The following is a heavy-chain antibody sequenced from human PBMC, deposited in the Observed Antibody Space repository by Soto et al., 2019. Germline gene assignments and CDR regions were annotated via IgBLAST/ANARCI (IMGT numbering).Heavy chain of an antibody. CDR2: MGTYNGNT. CDR1: GYTFTSYG. J-gene: IGHJ6*02. D-gene: IGHD2-15*01. Sequence: QVQLVQSGAEVKKPGASVKVSCKASGYTFTSYGISWVRQAPGQGLEWMGWMGTYNGNTDYGQKXXARXXXTTETPTSTAXXEXRXXRSDDTAVYYCARVRAELGYCSGGSCLPYYYGMDVWGQGTTVTVSS. CDR3: ARVRAELGYCSGGSCLPYYYGMDV. V-gene: IGHV1-18*01.